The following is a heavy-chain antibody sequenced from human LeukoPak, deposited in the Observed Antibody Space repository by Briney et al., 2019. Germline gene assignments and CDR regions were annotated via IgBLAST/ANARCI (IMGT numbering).Heavy chain of an antibody. J-gene: IGHJ4*02. V-gene: IGHV1-2*02. Sequence: MXWXXXXXGQGLEWMGWINPNSGGTNYAQKFRGRVTMTRDTSISTAYMELSRLRSDDTAVYYCTSERFDYWGQGTLVTVSS. CDR2: INPNSGGT. CDR3: TSERFDY.